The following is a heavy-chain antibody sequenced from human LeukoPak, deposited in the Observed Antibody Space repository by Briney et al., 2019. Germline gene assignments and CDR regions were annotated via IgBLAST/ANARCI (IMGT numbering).Heavy chain of an antibody. CDR2: IYHSGST. CDR3: ASLVAYYDILTGYSALTRSPSEYYFDY. Sequence: SETLSLTCAVSGGSISSSNWWSWVRQPPGKGLEWIGEIYHSGSTNYNPSLKSRVTISVDKSKNQFSPKLSSVTAADTAVYYCASLVAYYDILTGYSALTRSPSEYYFDYWGQGTLVTVSS. CDR1: GGSISSSNW. V-gene: IGHV4-4*02. D-gene: IGHD3-9*01. J-gene: IGHJ4*02.